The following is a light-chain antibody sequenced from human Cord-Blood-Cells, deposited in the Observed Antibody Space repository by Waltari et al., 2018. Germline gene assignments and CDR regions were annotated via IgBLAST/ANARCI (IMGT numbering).Light chain of an antibody. CDR2: AAS. CDR3: QQSYSTPMYS. J-gene: IGKJ2*03. Sequence: SSLSASVAARVTITCRASQSISSYLNWYQQKPGKAPKLLIYAASSLQSGVPSRFSGSGSGTDFTLTISSLQPEDFATYYCQQSYSTPMYSFGQGTKLEIK. CDR1: QSISSY. V-gene: IGKV1-39*01.